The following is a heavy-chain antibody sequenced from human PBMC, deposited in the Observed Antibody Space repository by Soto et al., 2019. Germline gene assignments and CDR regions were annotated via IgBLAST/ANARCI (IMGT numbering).Heavy chain of an antibody. CDR1: GYTLTTYS. Sequence: QVQLVQSGAEVKKPGASVKVSCKASGYTLTTYSMHWVRQAPGQRLEWMGWMNPLNGDTKYSQRFQGRLTIIRDTSASTAYMELSSLRSEDTAIYYCARGNSGAFDIWGQGIMVTVSS. V-gene: IGHV1-3*01. J-gene: IGHJ3*02. CDR3: ARGNSGAFDI. D-gene: IGHD6-19*01. CDR2: MNPLNGDT.